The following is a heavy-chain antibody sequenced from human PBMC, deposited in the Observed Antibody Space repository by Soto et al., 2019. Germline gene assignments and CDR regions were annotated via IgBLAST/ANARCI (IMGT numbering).Heavy chain of an antibody. J-gene: IGHJ3*02. CDR2: ISATGGHA. CDR3: GKDPNGDYVGAHDM. Sequence: EVQLLESGGSLVQPGGSLRLSCAASGFTFGSYAMSWVRQAPGAGLEWVSGISATGGHAYYADFVKGRFTISRDNSRNTVFLQMNSLTAEDTALYYCGKDPNGDYVGAHDMWGRGTMVTVSS. D-gene: IGHD4-17*01. CDR1: GFTFGSYA. V-gene: IGHV3-23*01.